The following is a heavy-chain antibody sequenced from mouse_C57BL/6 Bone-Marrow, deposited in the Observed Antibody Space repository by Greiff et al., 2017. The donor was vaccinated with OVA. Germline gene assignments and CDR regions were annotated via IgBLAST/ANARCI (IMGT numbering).Heavy chain of an antibody. V-gene: IGHV14-4*01. CDR2: IDPENGDT. CDR3: TTLFFDY. CDR1: GFNIKDDY. J-gene: IGHJ2*01. Sequence: VQLKESVAELVRPGASVKLSCTASGFNIKDDYMHWVKQRPEQGLEWIGWIDPENGDTEYASKFQGKATITADTSSNTAYLQLSSLTSEDTAVYYCTTLFFDYWGQGTTLTVSS.